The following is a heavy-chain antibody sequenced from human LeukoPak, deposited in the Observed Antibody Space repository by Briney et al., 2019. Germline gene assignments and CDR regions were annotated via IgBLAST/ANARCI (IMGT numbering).Heavy chain of an antibody. CDR1: GFTFSSYA. CDR2: ISGSGGST. CDR3: AKFPRDGMDV. Sequence: AGGSQRLSCAASGFTFSSYAMSWVRQAPGKGLEWVSAISGSGGSTYYADSVKGRFTISRDNSKNTLYLQMNSLRAEDTAVYYCAKFPRDGMDVWGQGTTVTVSS. J-gene: IGHJ6*02. V-gene: IGHV3-23*01.